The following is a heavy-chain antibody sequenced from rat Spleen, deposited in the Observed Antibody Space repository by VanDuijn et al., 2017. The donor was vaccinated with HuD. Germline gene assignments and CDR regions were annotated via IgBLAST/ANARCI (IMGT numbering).Heavy chain of an antibody. D-gene: IGHD1-2*01. Sequence: EVQLVESGGGFVQPGRSLKLSCVGSGLCFSDYCVAWLEQAPTEGLGWVASISYDGSSTYYRVSVKGRFPISRDNAKNTLYLQMSSLRSEDTDTYYCARPHYISYIFDCWGQGVMVTVSS. CDR1: GLCFSDYC. J-gene: IGHJ2*01. CDR2: ISYDGSST. V-gene: IGHV5-22*01. CDR3: ARPHYISYIFDC.